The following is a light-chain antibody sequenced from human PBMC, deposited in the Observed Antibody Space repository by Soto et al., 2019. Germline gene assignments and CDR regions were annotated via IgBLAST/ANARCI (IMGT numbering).Light chain of an antibody. CDR1: QDISNY. V-gene: IGKV1-33*01. J-gene: IGKJ2*01. CDR3: QQYDNVPYT. CDR2: DAS. Sequence: DIQMTQSPSSLSASVGDRVTITCQASQDISNYLNWYRQKPGKAPKLLIYDASNLETGVPSRFSASGYGTDFTFTISSLQPEDIATYYCQQYDNVPYTFGQGTKLEIK.